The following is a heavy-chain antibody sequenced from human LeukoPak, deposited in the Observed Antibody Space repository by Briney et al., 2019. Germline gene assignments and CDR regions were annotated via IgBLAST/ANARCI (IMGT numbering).Heavy chain of an antibody. D-gene: IGHD3-22*01. CDR3: ARVPHYYDSSGYFGY. CDR2: INTDWSST. V-gene: IGHV3-74*01. CDR1: GFTFSSYW. Sequence: PGGSLRLSCAASGFTFSSYWMHWVRQAPGKGLVWVSRINTDWSSTSYADSVKGRFTISRDNAKNTLYLQMNSLRAEDTAVYYCARVPHYYDSSGYFGYWGQGTLVTVSS. J-gene: IGHJ4*02.